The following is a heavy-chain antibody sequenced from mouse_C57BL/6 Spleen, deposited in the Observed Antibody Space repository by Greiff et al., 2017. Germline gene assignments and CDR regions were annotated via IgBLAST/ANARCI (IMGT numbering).Heavy chain of an antibody. J-gene: IGHJ4*01. V-gene: IGHV2-9-1*01. CDR1: GFSLTSYA. CDR2: IWTGGGT. D-gene: IGHD2-2*01. CDR3: ASIYYGYGSAMDY. Sequence: QVQLQQSGPGLVAPSQSLSITCTVSGFSLTSYAISWVRQPPGKGLEWLGVIWTGGGTNYNSALKSRLSISKDNSKSQVFLKMNSLQTDDTARYSCASIYYGYGSAMDYWGQGTSVTVSS.